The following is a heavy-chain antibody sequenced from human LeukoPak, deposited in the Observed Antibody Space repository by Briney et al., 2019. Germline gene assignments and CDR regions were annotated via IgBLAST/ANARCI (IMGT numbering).Heavy chain of an antibody. D-gene: IGHD3-3*01. CDR2: ISWNSGSI. J-gene: IGHJ6*02. CDR1: GFTFDDYA. V-gene: IGHV3-9*01. CDR3: AKVFNRDYYYYGMDV. Sequence: GRSLRLSCAASGFTFDDYAMHWVRQAPGKGLEWVSGISWNSGSIGYADSVKGRFTISRDNAKNSLYLQMNSLRAEDTALYYCAKVFNRDYYYYGMDVWGQGTTVTVSS.